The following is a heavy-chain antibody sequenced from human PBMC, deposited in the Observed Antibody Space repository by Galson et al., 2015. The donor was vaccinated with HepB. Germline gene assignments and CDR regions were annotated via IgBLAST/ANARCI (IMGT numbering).Heavy chain of an antibody. J-gene: IGHJ3*02. CDR3: ARDRISRSYFDFWSGYYPDGDAFDI. V-gene: IGHV1-3*01. CDR2: INAGNGNT. D-gene: IGHD3-3*01. Sequence: SVKVSCKASGYTFTSYAMHWVRQAPGQRLEWMGWINAGNGNTKYSQKFQGRVTITRDTSASTAYMELSSLRSEDTAVYYCARDRISRSYFDFWSGYYPDGDAFDIWGPGTMVTVSS. CDR1: GYTFTSYA.